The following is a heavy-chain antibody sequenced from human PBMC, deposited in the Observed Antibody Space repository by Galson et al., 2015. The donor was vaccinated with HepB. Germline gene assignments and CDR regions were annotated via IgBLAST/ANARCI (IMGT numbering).Heavy chain of an antibody. CDR3: ARGPRASSWYHFDY. J-gene: IGHJ4*01. CDR2: ITGSSGNS. CDR1: GLTFSSFA. D-gene: IGHD6-13*01. Sequence: SLRLSCAASGLTFSSFAMSWLRQAPGKGLEWVSTITGSSGNSYYADSVKGRFTISRDNSKNTLFLQMNSLRAEDTAVYFCARGPRASSWYHFDYWGHGALATVSS. V-gene: IGHV3-23*01.